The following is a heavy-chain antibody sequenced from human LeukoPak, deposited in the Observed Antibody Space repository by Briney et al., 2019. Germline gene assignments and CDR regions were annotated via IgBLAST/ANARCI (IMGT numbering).Heavy chain of an antibody. CDR2: IYYSGST. Sequence: SNYWMSWVRQVPGKGLEWIGSIYYSGSTYYNPSLESRVTISVDTSKNQFSLKLSSVTAADTAVYYCARRCSSISCTTKAAFDIWGQGTMVTVSS. CDR1: SNYW. D-gene: IGHD2-2*01. J-gene: IGHJ3*02. V-gene: IGHV4-39*01. CDR3: ARRCSSISCTTKAAFDI.